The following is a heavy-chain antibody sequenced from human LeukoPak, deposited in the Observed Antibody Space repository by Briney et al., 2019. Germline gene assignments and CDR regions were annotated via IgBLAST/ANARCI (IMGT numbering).Heavy chain of an antibody. V-gene: IGHV1-2*02. CDR2: INPNSGGT. CDR3: ATCPTTQTPIAVAGSPPDY. Sequence: ASVKVSFKASGYTFTGYYMHWVRQAPGQGLEWMGWINPNSGGTNYAQKFQGRVTMTRDTSISTAYMELSRLRSDDTAVYYCATCPTTQTPIAVAGSPPDYWGQGTLVTVSS. CDR1: GYTFTGYY. J-gene: IGHJ4*02. D-gene: IGHD6-19*01.